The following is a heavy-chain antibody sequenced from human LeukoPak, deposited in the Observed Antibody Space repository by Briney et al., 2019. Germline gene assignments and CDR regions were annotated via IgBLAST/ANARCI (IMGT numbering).Heavy chain of an antibody. V-gene: IGHV3-30*18. CDR3: AKTYYDFWSGYYFYYYYGMDV. Sequence: GGPLRLSCAASGFTFSSYGMHWVRQAPGKGLEWVAVISYDGSNKYYADSVKGRFTISRDNSKNTLYLQMNSLRAEDTAVYYCAKTYYDFWSGYYFYYYYGMDVWGQGTLVTVSS. J-gene: IGHJ6*02. CDR2: ISYDGSNK. D-gene: IGHD3-3*01. CDR1: GFTFSSYG.